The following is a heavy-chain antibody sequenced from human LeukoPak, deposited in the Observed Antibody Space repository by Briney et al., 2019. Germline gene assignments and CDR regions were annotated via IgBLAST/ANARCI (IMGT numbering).Heavy chain of an antibody. Sequence: SETQSLTCTVSGGSISNSSYYWGWIRQPPGKGLEWIGNIFYSGSTYYNPSLESRVTISVDTSRNQFSLKLSSVTAADTAVYYCARVNRFGYYYMDVWGKGTTVTVSS. J-gene: IGHJ6*03. CDR3: ARVNRFGYYYMDV. CDR1: GGSISNSSYY. D-gene: IGHD3-10*01. CDR2: IFYSGST. V-gene: IGHV4-39*07.